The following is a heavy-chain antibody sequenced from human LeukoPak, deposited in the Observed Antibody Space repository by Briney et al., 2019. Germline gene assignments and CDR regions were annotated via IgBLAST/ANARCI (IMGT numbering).Heavy chain of an antibody. V-gene: IGHV4-38-2*02. CDR2: IYHSGST. Sequence: PSETLSLTCTVSGYSISSGYYWGWIRQPPGKGLEWIGSIYHSGSTYYNPSLKSRVTISVDTSKNQFSLKLSSVTAADTAVYYCARVRHYGSGTFLWAPSFDIWGQGTTVTVSS. CDR1: GYSISSGYY. CDR3: ARVRHYGSGTFLWAPSFDI. D-gene: IGHD3-10*01. J-gene: IGHJ3*02.